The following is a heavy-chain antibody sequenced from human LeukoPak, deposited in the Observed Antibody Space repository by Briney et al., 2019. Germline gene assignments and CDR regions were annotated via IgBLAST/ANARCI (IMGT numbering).Heavy chain of an antibody. D-gene: IGHD1-26*01. V-gene: IGHV3-23*01. CDR1: EFTFSSYA. CDR3: AKAAFSGSYFDY. CDR2: ISGSGDST. Sequence: PGGSLRLSCAASEFTFSSYAMSWVRQAPGKGLEWVSAISGSGDSTYYADSVRGRFTISRDNSKNTLYLQMNSLRAEDTAVYYCAKAAFSGSYFDYWGQGTLVTVSS. J-gene: IGHJ4*02.